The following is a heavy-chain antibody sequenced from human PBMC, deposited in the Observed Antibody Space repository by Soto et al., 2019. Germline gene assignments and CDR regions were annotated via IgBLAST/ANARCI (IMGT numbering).Heavy chain of an antibody. V-gene: IGHV1-8*01. D-gene: IGHD4-17*01. J-gene: IGHJ4*02. CDR1: GYTFTSHD. CDR3: ARWDYGYYARFDY. CDR2: MNPNSGNT. Sequence: QVQLVQSGAEVKKSGASVKVSCKASGYTFTSHDINWVRQATGQGLEWMGWMNPNSGNTGYAQKFQGRVTMTRNTSISTAYMALSSVRSEDTAVYYCARWDYGYYARFDYWGQGTLVTVSS.